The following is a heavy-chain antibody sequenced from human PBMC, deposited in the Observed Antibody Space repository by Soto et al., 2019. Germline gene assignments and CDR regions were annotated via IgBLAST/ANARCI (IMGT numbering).Heavy chain of an antibody. J-gene: IGHJ6*02. Sequence: QVQLVESGGGVVQPGRSLRLSCAASGFTFSSYGMHWVRPAPGKGLEWVAVIWYDGSNKYYADSVKGRFTISRDNSKNTLYLQMNSLRAEDTAVYYCARDYPQTYGMDVWGQGTTVTVSS. CDR1: GFTFSSYG. CDR2: IWYDGSNK. D-gene: IGHD3-16*02. CDR3: ARDYPQTYGMDV. V-gene: IGHV3-33*01.